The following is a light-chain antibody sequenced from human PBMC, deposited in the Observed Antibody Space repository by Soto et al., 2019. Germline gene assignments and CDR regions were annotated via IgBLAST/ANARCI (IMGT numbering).Light chain of an antibody. CDR2: GPS. CDR3: QQYNNWPPRT. J-gene: IGKJ2*01. CDR1: QSISNS. Sequence: EIVMTQSPASLSVSPGETATLSCRASQSISNSLAWYQQKPGQAPSLLIYGPSTRATGIPARFSGSGSGTEFTLTISSLQSEDSAIYYCQQYNNWPPRTFGQGTKLEIK. V-gene: IGKV3-15*01.